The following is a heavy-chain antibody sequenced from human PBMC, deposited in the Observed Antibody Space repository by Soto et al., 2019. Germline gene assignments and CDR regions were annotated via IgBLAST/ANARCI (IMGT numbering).Heavy chain of an antibody. CDR3: ARGWEYSSSSDYYYGMDV. CDR1: GGTFSSYA. CDR2: IIPIFGTA. D-gene: IGHD6-6*01. Sequence: QVQLVQSGAEVKKPGSSVKVSCKASGGTFSSYAISWVRQAPGQGLEWMGGIIPIFGTANYAQKFQGRVTITAAESTSTAYMELSSLRSEDTAVYYCARGWEYSSSSDYYYGMDVWGQGTTVTVSS. J-gene: IGHJ6*02. V-gene: IGHV1-69*01.